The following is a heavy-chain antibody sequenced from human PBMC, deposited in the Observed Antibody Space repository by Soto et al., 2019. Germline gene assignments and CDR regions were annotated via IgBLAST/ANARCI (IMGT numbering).Heavy chain of an antibody. V-gene: IGHV3-23*01. CDR1: GFTFSSYA. CDR2: ISGSGGST. D-gene: IGHD3-3*01. CDR3: AADSRFLEWLLSDPYFDY. J-gene: IGHJ4*02. Sequence: GGSLRLSCAASGFTFSSYAMSWVRQAPGKGLEWVSAISGSGGSTYYADSVKGRFTISRDNSKNTLYLQMNSLRAEDTAVYYCAADSRFLEWLLSDPYFDYWGRGTLVTVSS.